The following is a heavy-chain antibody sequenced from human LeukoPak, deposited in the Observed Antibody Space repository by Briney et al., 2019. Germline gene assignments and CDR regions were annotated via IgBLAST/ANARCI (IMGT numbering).Heavy chain of an antibody. J-gene: IGHJ4*02. D-gene: IGHD6-19*01. CDR3: ARDGRVAGTRGLDY. Sequence: SETLSLTCTVSGGSISSYYWSWIRQPPGKGLEWIGYIYYSGSTNYNPSLKSRVTISVDSSKNQFSLKLNSVTAADTAVYYCARDGRVAGTRGLDYWGQGTLVTVSS. CDR2: IYYSGST. CDR1: GGSISSYY. V-gene: IGHV4-59*01.